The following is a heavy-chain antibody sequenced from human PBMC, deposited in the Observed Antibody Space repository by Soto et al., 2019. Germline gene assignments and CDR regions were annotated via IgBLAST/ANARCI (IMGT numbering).Heavy chain of an antibody. V-gene: IGHV1-69*01. Sequence: QVQLVQSGAEVKKPGSSVKVSCKASGGSFSSYAVTWVRQAPGQGLEWMGGIIPIYGTASYAQKFQGRVTITANESTNTAHMELSSLRSEDTAIYSCATYYGASSAWFDPWGQGTLVTVSS. J-gene: IGHJ5*02. CDR2: IIPIYGTA. CDR1: GGSFSSYA. CDR3: ATYYGASSAWFDP. D-gene: IGHD4-17*01.